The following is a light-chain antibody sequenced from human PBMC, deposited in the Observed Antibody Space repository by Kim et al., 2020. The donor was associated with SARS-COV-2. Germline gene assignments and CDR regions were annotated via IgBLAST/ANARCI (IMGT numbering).Light chain of an antibody. CDR3: QQRSNWPPLT. Sequence: PGERATLSCRASQSVSSYLAWYQQKPGQAPRLLIYDASNRATGIPARFSGSGSGTDFTLTISSLEPEDVAVYYCQQRSNWPPLTFGGGTTV. J-gene: IGKJ4*01. V-gene: IGKV3-11*01. CDR2: DAS. CDR1: QSVSSY.